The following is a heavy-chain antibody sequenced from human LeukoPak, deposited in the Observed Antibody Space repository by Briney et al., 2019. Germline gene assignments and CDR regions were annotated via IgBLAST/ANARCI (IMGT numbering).Heavy chain of an antibody. CDR2: IYSGGST. CDR3: ARGSKNVDTAMVAKDY. Sequence: GGSLRLSCAASGFTVSSNYMGWVRQAPGKGLEWVSVIYSGGSTYYADSVKGRFTISRDNSKNTLYLQMNSLRAEDTAVYYCARGSKNVDTAMVAKDYWGQGTLVTVSS. J-gene: IGHJ4*02. CDR1: GFTVSSNY. D-gene: IGHD5-18*01. V-gene: IGHV3-53*01.